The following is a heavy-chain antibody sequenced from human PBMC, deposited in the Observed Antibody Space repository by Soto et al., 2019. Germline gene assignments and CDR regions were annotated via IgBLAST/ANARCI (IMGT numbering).Heavy chain of an antibody. J-gene: IGHJ4*02. D-gene: IGHD2-8*01. CDR3: ALDNSMVSAISHFLS. CDR1: GFTFSDFA. Sequence: GGSLRLSCAASGFTFSDFAMSWVRQAPGKGLEWVSAIGASGENTYYADSVKGRFTVSRDNSKNTLFLQMNSLRVEDTAVYYCALDNSMVSAISHFLSWGQGTLVTVSS. V-gene: IGHV3-23*01. CDR2: IGASGENT.